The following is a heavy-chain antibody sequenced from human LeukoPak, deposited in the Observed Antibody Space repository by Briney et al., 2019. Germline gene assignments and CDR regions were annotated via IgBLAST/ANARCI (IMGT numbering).Heavy chain of an antibody. CDR3: TPPGMDV. J-gene: IGHJ6*02. CDR2: IRSKANSYAT. CDR1: GFTFSGSA. V-gene: IGHV3-73*01. Sequence: GGSLRLSCAASGFTFSGSAMHWVRQASGKGPEWVGRIRSKANSYATAYAASVKGRFTISRDDSKNTAYLQMNSLNTEDTAVYYCTPPGMDVWGQGTTVTVSS.